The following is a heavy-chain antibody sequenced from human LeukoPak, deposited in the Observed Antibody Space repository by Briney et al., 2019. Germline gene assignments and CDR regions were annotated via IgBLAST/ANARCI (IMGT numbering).Heavy chain of an antibody. V-gene: IGHV1-69*01. CDR1: GGTFSSYA. Sequence: ASVKVSCKASGGTFSSYAISWVRQAPGQGLEWMGGIIPIFGTANYAQKFQGRVTITGDESTSTAYMELSSLRAEDTAIYYCARAPGDRSGYYYAQIDNWGQGTLVTVSS. D-gene: IGHD3-22*01. CDR2: IIPIFGTA. CDR3: ARAPGDRSGYYYAQIDN. J-gene: IGHJ4*02.